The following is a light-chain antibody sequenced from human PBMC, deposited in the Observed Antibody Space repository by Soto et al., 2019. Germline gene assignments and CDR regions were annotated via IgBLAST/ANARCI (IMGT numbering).Light chain of an antibody. CDR3: QSYDDSLSVHDV. Sequence: QSVLTQPPSVSGAPGQRFTISCTGSSSNIGSTYDVQWYQQLPGTAPKLLIHGNTNRPSGVPDRFSGSKSGTSASLAITGLQADDEADYYCQSYDDSLSVHDVFGTGNKVTVL. J-gene: IGLJ1*01. CDR2: GNT. V-gene: IGLV1-40*01. CDR1: SSNIGSTYD.